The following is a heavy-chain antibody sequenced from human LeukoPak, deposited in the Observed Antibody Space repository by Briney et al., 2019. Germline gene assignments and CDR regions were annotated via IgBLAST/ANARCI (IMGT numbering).Heavy chain of an antibody. J-gene: IGHJ4*02. Sequence: ASVKVSCKASGYTFTSYYIHWVRQAPGQGREWMGVIIPSGGSTSYAQTFQGRVTMTRDTSTSTVYMELSSLRSEDTAVYYCARASGYSGYDLIDYWGQGTLVTVSS. D-gene: IGHD5-12*01. CDR1: GYTFTSYY. CDR2: IIPSGGST. CDR3: ARASGYSGYDLIDY. V-gene: IGHV1-46*01.